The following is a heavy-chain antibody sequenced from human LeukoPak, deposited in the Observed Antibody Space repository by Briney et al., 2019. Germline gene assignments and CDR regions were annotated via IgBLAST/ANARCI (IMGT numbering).Heavy chain of an antibody. CDR2: IYNSGST. J-gene: IGHJ4*02. CDR3: TRGGYYEPIDS. CDR1: GGSISTYY. V-gene: IGHV4-59*12. D-gene: IGHD3-22*01. Sequence: SETLSLTCSVSGGSISTYYWSWIRQPPGKGLEQIGYIYNSGSTNYNPSLEGRVTMSIDTSKNQFSLKLSSVTAADTAVYYCTRGGYYEPIDSWGQGTLVTVSS.